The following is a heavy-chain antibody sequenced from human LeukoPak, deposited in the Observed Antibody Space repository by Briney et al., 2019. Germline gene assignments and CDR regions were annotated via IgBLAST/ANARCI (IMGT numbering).Heavy chain of an antibody. CDR1: GFTFSSDW. Sequence: GGSLRLSCAASGFTFSSDWMHWVRQAPGKGLVWVSAISGSGGSTYYADSVKGRFTISRDNSKNTLYLQMNSLRAEDTAVYYCAKDRYYYDSSTPFDYWGQGTLVTVSS. V-gene: IGHV3-23*01. CDR2: ISGSGGST. J-gene: IGHJ4*02. D-gene: IGHD3-22*01. CDR3: AKDRYYYDSSTPFDY.